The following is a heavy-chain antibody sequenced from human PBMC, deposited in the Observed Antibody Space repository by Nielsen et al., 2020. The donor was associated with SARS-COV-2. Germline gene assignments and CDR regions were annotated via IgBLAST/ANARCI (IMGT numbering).Heavy chain of an antibody. J-gene: IGHJ4*02. D-gene: IGHD3-10*01. V-gene: IGHV3-74*01. CDR2: INSDGSST. CDR1: GFTFSSYW. CDR3: HLWFGGMIDY. Sequence: GESLKISCAASGFTFSSYWMHWVRQAPGKGLVWVSRINSDGSSTSYADSVKGRFTISRDNAKNTLYLQMNSLRAEDTAVYYCHLWFGGMIDYWGQGTLVTVSS.